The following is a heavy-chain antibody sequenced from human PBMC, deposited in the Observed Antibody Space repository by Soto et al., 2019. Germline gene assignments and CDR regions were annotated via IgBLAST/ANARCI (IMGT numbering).Heavy chain of an antibody. D-gene: IGHD2-15*01. J-gene: IGHJ3*02. Sequence: PSVTLSLTCAVYGVSFSDYYWILLRQPPGKGLEWIGEINHSGSTNYNPSLKSRVTISVDTSKNQFSLKLSSVTAADTAVYYCARGVVVVAATPAFDIWGQGTMVTVSS. V-gene: IGHV4-34*01. CDR2: INHSGST. CDR3: ARGVVVVAATPAFDI. CDR1: GVSFSDYY.